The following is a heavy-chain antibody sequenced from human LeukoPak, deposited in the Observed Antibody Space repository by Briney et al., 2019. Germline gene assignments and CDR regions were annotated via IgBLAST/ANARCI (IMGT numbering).Heavy chain of an antibody. CDR3: AKDRGNYEYSFDY. D-gene: IGHD1-7*01. V-gene: IGHV3-23*01. CDR1: GFTFSSYA. CDR2: ISGSGGIT. J-gene: IGHJ4*02. Sequence: AGSLTLSCAASGFTFSSYAMSWIRQAPGQGLELVSVISGSGGITYYADSVKGRFTISRDNSKNTLYLQMNSLRAEDTAVYYCAKDRGNYEYSFDYWGQGTLVTVSS.